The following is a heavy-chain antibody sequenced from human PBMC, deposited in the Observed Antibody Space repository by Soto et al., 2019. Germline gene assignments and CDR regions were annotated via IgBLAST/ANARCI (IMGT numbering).Heavy chain of an antibody. D-gene: IGHD3-9*01. CDR1: GCSISSSSYY. CDR3: ARLYYDILTGYYFPYYMDV. CDR2: IYYSGST. V-gene: IGHV4-39*01. Sequence: SETLSLTCTVSGCSISSSSYYWGWIRQPPGKGLEWIGSIYYSGSTYYNPSLKSRVTISVDTSKNQFSLKLSSVTAADTAVYYCARLYYDILTGYYFPYYMDVWGKGTTVTVSS. J-gene: IGHJ6*03.